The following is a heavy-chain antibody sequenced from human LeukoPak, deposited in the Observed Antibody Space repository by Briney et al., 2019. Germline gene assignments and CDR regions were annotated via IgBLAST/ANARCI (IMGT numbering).Heavy chain of an antibody. J-gene: IGHJ3*02. CDR2: ISYDGSNK. D-gene: IGHD3-22*01. V-gene: IGHV3-30-3*01. CDR3: ARSIDTYYYDSSGYRATGAFDI. CDR1: GFTFSSYA. Sequence: GRSLRLSCAASGFTFSSYAMHWDRQAPGKGLEWVAVISYDGSNKYYADSVKGRFTISRDNSKNTLYLQMNSLRAEDTAVYYCARSIDTYYYDSSGYRATGAFDIWGQGTMVTVSS.